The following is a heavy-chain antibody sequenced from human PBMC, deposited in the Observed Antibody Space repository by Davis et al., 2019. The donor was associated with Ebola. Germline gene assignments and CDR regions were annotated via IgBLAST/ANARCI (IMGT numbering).Heavy chain of an antibody. CDR1: GFTFTSSA. J-gene: IGHJ6*02. V-gene: IGHV1-58*01. CDR2: IVVGSGNT. CDR3: ARVPRGYGMDV. Sequence: SVKVSCKASGFTFTSSAVQWVRQARGQRLEWIGWIVVGSGNTNYAQKFQERVTITRDMSTSTSYMELSRLRSDDTAVYYCARVPRGYGMDVWGQGTTVTVSS.